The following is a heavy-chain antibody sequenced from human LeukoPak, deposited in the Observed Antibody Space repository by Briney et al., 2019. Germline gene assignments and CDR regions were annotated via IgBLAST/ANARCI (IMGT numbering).Heavy chain of an antibody. D-gene: IGHD2-2*02. CDR2: IEPKSGGT. J-gene: IGHJ4*02. V-gene: IGHV1-2*02. CDR3: AREMGVVPTAIPTVDS. Sequence: GASVKVSCTASGYTFTGHFMYWVRQAPGQGLEWMGWIEPKSGGTRYGHKFQGRVTMTRDTSMSTAYMELSRLKADDTAVYYCAREMGVVPTAIPTVDSWGQGTLVTVSS. CDR1: GYTFTGHF.